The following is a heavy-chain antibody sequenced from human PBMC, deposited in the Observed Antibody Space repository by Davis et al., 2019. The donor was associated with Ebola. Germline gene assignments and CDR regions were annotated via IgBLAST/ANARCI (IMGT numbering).Heavy chain of an antibody. Sequence: PGGSLRLSCAASGFTFSSHTMNWVRQAPGKGLEWVSYISGGSGEIHYADSVKGRFTISRDNARNSLYLQMNSLRDEDTALYYCARDHNWAFDSWGQGSLVTVSS. V-gene: IGHV3-48*02. CDR1: GFTFSSHT. CDR3: ARDHNWAFDS. CDR2: ISGGSGEI. D-gene: IGHD1-1*01. J-gene: IGHJ4*02.